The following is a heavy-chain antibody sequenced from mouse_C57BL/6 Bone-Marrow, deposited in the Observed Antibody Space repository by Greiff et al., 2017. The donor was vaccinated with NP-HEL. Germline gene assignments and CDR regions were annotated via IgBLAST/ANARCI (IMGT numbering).Heavy chain of an antibody. Sequence: QVQLQQSGAELVRPGTSVKVSCKASGYAFTNYLIEWVKQRPGQGLEWIGVINPGSGGTNYNEKFKGKATLTADKSSSTAYMQLSSLTAEDSAVYFCAIQGYDYDGDTLYYFDYWGQGTTLTVSS. CDR3: AIQGYDYDGDTLYYFDY. D-gene: IGHD2-4*01. CDR1: GYAFTNYL. J-gene: IGHJ2*01. CDR2: INPGSGGT. V-gene: IGHV1-54*01.